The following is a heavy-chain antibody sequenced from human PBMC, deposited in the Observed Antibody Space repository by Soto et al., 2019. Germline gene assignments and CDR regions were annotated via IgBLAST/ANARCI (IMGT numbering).Heavy chain of an antibody. J-gene: IGHJ5*02. CDR2: ITGDTHEA. CDR1: GYTFSRYA. V-gene: IGHV1-18*01. Sequence: QVQLVQSGAEVKKPGASVTVSCKASGYTFSRYAMSWLRQAPGQGLEWMGWITGDTHEAIYAQKFQGRVLLTRDRSTSTAYMELRSLTYDDTAVYYCARDRPTDHWGQGTLVTVSS. CDR3: ARDRPTDH.